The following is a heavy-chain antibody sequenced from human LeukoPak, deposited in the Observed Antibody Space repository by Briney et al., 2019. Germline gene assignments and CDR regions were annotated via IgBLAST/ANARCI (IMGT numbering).Heavy chain of an antibody. CDR2: ISYDGSNK. D-gene: IGHD6-19*01. CDR1: GITFSSYV. CDR3: AKDGSSGWSYYYYGMDV. V-gene: IGHV3-30*18. Sequence: PGGSLRLSCAASGITFSSYVMHWVRQAPGKGLEWVAVISYDGSNKYYADSVKGRFTISRDNSKNTLYLQMNSLRAEDTAVYYCAKDGSSGWSYYYYGMDVWGQGTSVTVSS. J-gene: IGHJ6*02.